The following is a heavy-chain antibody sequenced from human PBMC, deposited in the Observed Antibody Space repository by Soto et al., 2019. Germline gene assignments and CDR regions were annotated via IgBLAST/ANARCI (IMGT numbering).Heavy chain of an antibody. D-gene: IGHD2-8*01. J-gene: IGHJ4*02. Sequence: GGSLRLSCAASGFTFSSHEMNWVRQAPGKGLEWISYISGSGNITYYADSVKGRFTISRDNAQKSLYLQMNSLRVEDTAVYYCARGGVYWGQGTLVTVSS. V-gene: IGHV3-48*03. CDR3: ARGGVY. CDR1: GFTFSSHE. CDR2: ISGSGNIT.